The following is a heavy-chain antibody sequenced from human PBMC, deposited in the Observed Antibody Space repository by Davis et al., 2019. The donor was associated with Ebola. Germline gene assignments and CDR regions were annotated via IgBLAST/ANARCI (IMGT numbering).Heavy chain of an antibody. D-gene: IGHD5-18*01. Sequence: MPGGSLRLSCTVSGGSISSYYWSWIRQPPGKGLEWIGYIYYSGSTNYNPSLKSRVTISVDTSKNQFSLKLNSVTAADTAVYYCARANTAMVPPEIDYWGQGTLVTVSS. CDR2: IYYSGST. CDR3: ARANTAMVPPEIDY. CDR1: GGSISSYY. J-gene: IGHJ4*02. V-gene: IGHV4-59*01.